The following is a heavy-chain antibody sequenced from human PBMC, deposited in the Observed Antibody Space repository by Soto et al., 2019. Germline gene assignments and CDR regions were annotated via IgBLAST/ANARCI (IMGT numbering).Heavy chain of an antibody. J-gene: IGHJ4*02. V-gene: IGHV3-74*01. D-gene: IGHD2-15*01. CDR2: INSDGSST. CDR1: GFTFSSYW. Sequence: GGSLRLSCAASGFTFSSYWMHWVRQAPGKGLVWVSRINSDGSSTSYADSVKGRFTISRDNAKNTLYLQMNSLRAEDTAVYYCARGNGYCSGGSCYFDYWGQGTLVTVSS. CDR3: ARGNGYCSGGSCYFDY.